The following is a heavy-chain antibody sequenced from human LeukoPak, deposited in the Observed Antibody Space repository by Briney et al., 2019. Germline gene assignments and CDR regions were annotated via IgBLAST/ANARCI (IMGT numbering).Heavy chain of an antibody. CDR1: GGTFSSYT. V-gene: IGHV1-69*02. Sequence: SVKVSCKASGGTFSSYTISWVRQAPGQGLGWMGRIIPTLGIANYAQKFQGRVTITADKSTSTAYMGLSSRRSEDTAVYYCARNPAYCGGDCYSGVGDYWGQGTLVTVSS. D-gene: IGHD2-21*01. CDR2: IIPTLGIA. J-gene: IGHJ4*02. CDR3: ARNPAYCGGDCYSGVGDY.